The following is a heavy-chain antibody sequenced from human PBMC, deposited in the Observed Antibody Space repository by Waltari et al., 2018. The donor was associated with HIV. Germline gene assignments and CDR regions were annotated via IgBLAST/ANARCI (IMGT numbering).Heavy chain of an antibody. CDR2: IWYDGSNK. J-gene: IGHJ4*02. CDR3: ARGGAITGIDY. CDR1: GFTFSSYG. V-gene: IGHV3-33*01. D-gene: IGHD1-20*01. Sequence: QVQLVESGGGVVQPGRSLRLSCAASGFTFSSYGMHWVRQAPGKGLEWVAVIWYDGSNKYYADSVKGRFTSSRDNSKNTLYLQMNSLRAEDTAVYYCARGGAITGIDYWGQGTLVTVSS.